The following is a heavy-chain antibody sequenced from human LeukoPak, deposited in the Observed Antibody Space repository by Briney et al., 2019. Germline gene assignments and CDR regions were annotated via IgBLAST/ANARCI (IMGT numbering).Heavy chain of an antibody. CDR2: IKYDGRDK. J-gene: IGHJ4*02. V-gene: IGHV3-7*01. CDR1: GFTFNNYW. D-gene: IGHD3-22*01. CDR3: ARSYTASGYYYGVAY. Sequence: GGSLRLSCAASGFTFNNYWMTWVRQAPGKGLEWVATIKYDGRDKHYVDSVKGRFAISRDNANNSVHLQMNSLRAEDTAVYFCARSYTASGYYYGVAYWGQGTMVSVSS.